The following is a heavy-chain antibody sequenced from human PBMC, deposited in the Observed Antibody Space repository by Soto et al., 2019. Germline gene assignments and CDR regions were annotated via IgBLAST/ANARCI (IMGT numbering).Heavy chain of an antibody. J-gene: IGHJ4*02. Sequence: EVQLVESGGGLVQPGGSLRLSCAASGFTFSTSWMHWVRQAAGKGLVWVSRINSDARTTNYADTVKGRFTISRDNAKNTLYLQMASLTAEDTAVYYCARGPNGWFGYDYWGQGTLVTVSS. D-gene: IGHD3-10*01. V-gene: IGHV3-74*01. CDR2: INSDARTT. CDR1: GFTFSTSW. CDR3: ARGPNGWFGYDY.